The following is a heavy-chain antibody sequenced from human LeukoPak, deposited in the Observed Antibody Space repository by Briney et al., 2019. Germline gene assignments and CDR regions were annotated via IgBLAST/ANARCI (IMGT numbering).Heavy chain of an antibody. V-gene: IGHV1-18*04. CDR3: ARDLISGDWTWDI. CDR1: GYTFTSYG. D-gene: IGHD2-21*02. Sequence: GASVKVSCKASGYTFTSYGISWVRQAPGQGLEWMGWISGYNGITNYAQKFQGRVTMTTDTSTSTAYMELSSLRSEDTAVYYCARDLISGDWTWDIWGQGTMVSVSS. J-gene: IGHJ3*02. CDR2: ISGYNGIT.